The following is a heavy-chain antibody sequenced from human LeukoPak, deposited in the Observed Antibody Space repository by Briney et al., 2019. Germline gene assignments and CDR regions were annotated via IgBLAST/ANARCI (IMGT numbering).Heavy chain of an antibody. Sequence: GGSLRLSCAASAFTFSNYWMNWVRQAPGKGLEWVANIKQDESEKYYVDSVKGRFTISRDNSKNTLYLQMNSLRAEDTAVYYCAKDNDLYYYYYMDVWGKGTTVTVSS. CDR3: AKDNDLYYYYYMDV. D-gene: IGHD1-1*01. CDR2: IKQDESEK. V-gene: IGHV3-7*01. J-gene: IGHJ6*03. CDR1: AFTFSNYW.